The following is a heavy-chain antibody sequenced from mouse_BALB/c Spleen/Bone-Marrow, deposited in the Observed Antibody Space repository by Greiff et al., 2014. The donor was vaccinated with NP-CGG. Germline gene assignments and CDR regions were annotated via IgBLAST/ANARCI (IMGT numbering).Heavy chain of an antibody. Sequence: VKLVESGAELVKPGASVKLSCKASGYTFTTYWMQWVKQRPGQGLEWIGEINPSNGRTNYNEKFKRKATLTVDKSSSTAYMQLSSLTSEDSAVYYCARGDGKYAFAYWGQGTLVTVSA. CDR3: ARGDGKYAFAY. J-gene: IGHJ3*01. CDR1: GYTFTTYW. V-gene: IGHV1S81*02. D-gene: IGHD2-1*01. CDR2: INPSNGRT.